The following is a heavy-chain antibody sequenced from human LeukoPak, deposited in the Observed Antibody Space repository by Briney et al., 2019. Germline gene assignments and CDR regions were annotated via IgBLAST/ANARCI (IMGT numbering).Heavy chain of an antibody. CDR3: ARAILSFDP. CDR2: INHSGST. CDR1: GGSFSGYY. Sequence: SETLSLTCAVYGGSFSGYYWSWIRQPPGKGLEWIGEINHSGSTNYNPTLKSRVTISVDTSKNQFSLKLSSVTAADTAVYYCARAILSFDPWGQGTLVTVSS. J-gene: IGHJ5*02. V-gene: IGHV4-34*01. D-gene: IGHD2/OR15-2a*01.